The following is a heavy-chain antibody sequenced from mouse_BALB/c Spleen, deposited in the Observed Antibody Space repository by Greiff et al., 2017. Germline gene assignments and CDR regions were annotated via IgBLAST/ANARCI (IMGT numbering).Heavy chain of an antibody. J-gene: IGHJ4*01. Sequence: EVQVVDSGAGLVQPGGSLRLSCAPSGFTFSDFYMEWVRQPPGKSLEWIAASRNKTNDHTTEYSASVKDRFIVSRATTQSILYLHMNALGADDTAVSYSATGHTYGGAMDYWGQGTSVTVAS. CDR3: ATGHTYGGAMDY. CDR1: GFTFSDFY. CDR2: SRNKTNDHTT. D-gene: IGHD5-1-1*01. V-gene: IGHV7-1*02.